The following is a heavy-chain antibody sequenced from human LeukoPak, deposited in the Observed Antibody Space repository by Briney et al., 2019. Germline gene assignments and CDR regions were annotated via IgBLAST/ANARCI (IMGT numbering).Heavy chain of an antibody. V-gene: IGHV1-69*01. CDR3: ARYSISEYSYGPAVFDY. D-gene: IGHD5-18*01. J-gene: IGHJ4*02. CDR2: IIPIFGTA. Sequence: SVTVSCKASGGTFSSYAISWVRQAPGQGLEWMGGIIPIFGTANYAQKFQGRVTITADESTSTAYMELSSLRSEDTAVYYCARYSISEYSYGPAVFDYWGQGTLVTVSS. CDR1: GGTFSSYA.